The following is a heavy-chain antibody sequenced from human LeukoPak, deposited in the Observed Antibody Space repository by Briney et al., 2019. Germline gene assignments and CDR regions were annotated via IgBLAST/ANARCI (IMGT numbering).Heavy chain of an antibody. CDR1: GFNLNSYE. D-gene: IGHD3-22*01. Sequence: GGSLRLSCAASGFNLNSYEMNWVRQAPRKGLEWVSYISGSGSTIYYADSVKGRFTISRDNAKNSLYLQMNSLRAEDTAVYYCARGPHSSGYYGHYFDYWGQGTLVTVSS. CDR2: ISGSGSTI. J-gene: IGHJ4*02. CDR3: ARGPHSSGYYGHYFDY. V-gene: IGHV3-48*03.